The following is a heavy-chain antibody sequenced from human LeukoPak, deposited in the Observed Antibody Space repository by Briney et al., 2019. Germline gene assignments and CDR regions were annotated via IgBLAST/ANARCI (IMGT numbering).Heavy chain of an antibody. CDR1: GFTFSSYA. V-gene: IGHV3-30*14. Sequence: GGSLRLSCAASGFTFSSYAVHWVRQAPGKGLEWVAVISYDGSNKYYADSVKGRFTISRDNSKNTLYLQMNSLRAEDTAVYYCARGRTVMVPDYWGQGTLVTVPS. CDR2: ISYDGSNK. D-gene: IGHD5-18*01. J-gene: IGHJ4*02. CDR3: ARGRTVMVPDY.